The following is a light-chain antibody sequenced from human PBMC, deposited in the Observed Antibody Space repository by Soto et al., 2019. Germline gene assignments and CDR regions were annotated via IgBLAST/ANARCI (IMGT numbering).Light chain of an antibody. CDR3: HQSYTFPFK. V-gene: IGKV1-12*01. CDR2: AAS. CDR1: QGISNW. Sequence: DFQMTQSPSFVSASVGDRVIITCRARQGISNWLAWYQQKPGKAPKLLIYAASKLQTGVPSRFSGSGSGTDFTLTISSLQSEDFASYYCHQSYTFPFKFAPGTKVDI. J-gene: IGKJ3*01.